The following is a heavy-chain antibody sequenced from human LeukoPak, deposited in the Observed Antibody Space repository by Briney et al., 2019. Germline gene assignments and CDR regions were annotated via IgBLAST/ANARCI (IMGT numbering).Heavy chain of an antibody. D-gene: IGHD6-13*01. Sequence: SETLSLTCTVSGGSISSSSYYWGWIRQPPGKGLEWIGSIYYSGSTYYNPSLKSRVTISVDTPKNQFSLKLSSVTAADTAVYYCARQTGSSWYRSGVSWFDPWGQGTLVTVSS. CDR2: IYYSGST. J-gene: IGHJ5*02. CDR1: GGSISSSSYY. CDR3: ARQTGSSWYRSGVSWFDP. V-gene: IGHV4-39*01.